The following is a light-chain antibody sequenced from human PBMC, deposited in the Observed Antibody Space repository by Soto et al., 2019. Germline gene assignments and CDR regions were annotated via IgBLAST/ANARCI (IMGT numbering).Light chain of an antibody. CDR3: QQTYSSPPGA. J-gene: IGKJ1*01. CDR2: TAS. Sequence: DIQMTQSPSSLSASVGDRVTITCRASQRIRNYLNWYQQKPWKAPTVLLYTASSLQSGAPSRFSGSGSGTDFTLSIGRLQPEDFATYYCQQTYSSPPGAFGQGTKVDIK. CDR1: QRIRNY. V-gene: IGKV1-39*01.